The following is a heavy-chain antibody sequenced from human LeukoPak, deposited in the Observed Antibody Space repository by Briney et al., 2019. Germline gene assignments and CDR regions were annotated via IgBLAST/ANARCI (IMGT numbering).Heavy chain of an antibody. J-gene: IGHJ4*02. CDR2: ISYDGSNK. D-gene: IGHD3-10*01. CDR1: GFTFSSYA. Sequence: GGSLRLSCAASGFTFSSYAMHWVRQAPGKGLEWVAVISYDGSNKFYADSVKGRFTLSRDNSKNTLYLQMNSLRIEDTPVYYCGRGSVGFGELNYWGQGTLVTVSS. V-gene: IGHV3-30-3*01. CDR3: GRGSVGFGELNY.